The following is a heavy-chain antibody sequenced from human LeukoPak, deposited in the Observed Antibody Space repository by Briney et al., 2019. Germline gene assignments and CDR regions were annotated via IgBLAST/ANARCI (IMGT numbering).Heavy chain of an antibody. CDR2: IYYSGST. V-gene: IGHV4-61*08. D-gene: IGHD3-22*01. CDR3: ARVAAGSSGLDY. Sequence: PSETLSLTCAVSGGSISSGGYSWSWIRQPPGKGLEWIGYIYYSGSTNYNPSLKSRVTISVDTSKNQFSLKLSSVTAADTAVYYCARVAAGSSGLDYWGQGTLVTVSS. CDR1: GGSISSGGYS. J-gene: IGHJ4*02.